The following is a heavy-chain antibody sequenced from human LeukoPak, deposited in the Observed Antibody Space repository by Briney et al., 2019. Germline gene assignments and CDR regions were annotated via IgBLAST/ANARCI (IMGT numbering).Heavy chain of an antibody. CDR3: AREHDYGDFDAFDI. D-gene: IGHD4-17*01. Sequence: PGGSLRLSCAASGFTFSSYSMNWVRQAPGEGLEWVSSITSSSSYIYYADSVKGRFTISRDNAKNSLYLQMNSLRAEDSAVYYCAREHDYGDFDAFDIWGQGTMVTVSS. V-gene: IGHV3-21*01. CDR2: ITSSSSYI. J-gene: IGHJ3*02. CDR1: GFTFSSYS.